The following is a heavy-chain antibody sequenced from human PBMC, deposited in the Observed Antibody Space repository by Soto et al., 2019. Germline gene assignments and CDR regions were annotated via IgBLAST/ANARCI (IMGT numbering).Heavy chain of an antibody. J-gene: IGHJ6*02. V-gene: IGHV3-72*01. CDR1: GLIFSDYH. CDR3: AMLGGWSGGSRGMDV. Sequence: EVQLVESGGGLVQPGGSLRLSCAASGLIFSDYHMDWVRQAPGKGLEWVGRIRRKANSYTTEYAASVKGRFTISRDDSKNSLYVQMNGLKSADTAVYYCAMLGGWSGGSRGMDVWGQGTTVTVSS. CDR2: IRRKANSYTT. D-gene: IGHD6-19*01.